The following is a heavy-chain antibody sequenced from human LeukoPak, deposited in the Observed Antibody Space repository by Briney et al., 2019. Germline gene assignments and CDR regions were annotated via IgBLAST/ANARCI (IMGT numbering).Heavy chain of an antibody. Sequence: PSETLSLTCAVSGYSISSGYYWGWVRQPPVKGLEWIGSSNRTGSTHYNPSLKSRVTISVDTSKNQFSLKLTSVTAADTAVYYCARHYWTHGAFDIWGQGAMVTVSS. CDR2: SNRTGST. J-gene: IGHJ3*02. CDR1: GYSISSGYY. V-gene: IGHV4-38-2*01. D-gene: IGHD3/OR15-3a*01. CDR3: ARHYWTHGAFDI.